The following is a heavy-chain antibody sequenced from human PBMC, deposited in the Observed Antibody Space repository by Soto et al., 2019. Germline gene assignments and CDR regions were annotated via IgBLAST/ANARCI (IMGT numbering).Heavy chain of an antibody. J-gene: IGHJ6*03. CDR1: GFTFSSYS. D-gene: IGHD6-13*01. CDR3: ARNPSSGVAADYYYYYYMDV. CDR2: ISSSSSYI. Sequence: GGSLRLSCAASGFTFSSYSMNWVRQAPGKGLEWVSSISSSSSYIYYADSVKGRFTIPRENAKNSQYLQMNSLRAEDTAVYYCARNPSSGVAADYYYYYYMDVWGKGTTVTVSS. V-gene: IGHV3-21*01.